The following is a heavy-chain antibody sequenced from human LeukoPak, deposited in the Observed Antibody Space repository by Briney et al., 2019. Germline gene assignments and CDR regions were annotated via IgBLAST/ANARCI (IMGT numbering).Heavy chain of an antibody. J-gene: IGHJ4*02. CDR1: GFTFSSYG. V-gene: IGHV3-33*01. D-gene: IGHD6-19*01. CDR3: ARDLKIAVAGTRAEY. CDR2: IWYDGSNK. Sequence: GGSLRLSCVASGFTFSSYGMHWVRQAPGKGLEWVAVIWYDGSNKYYADSVKGRFTISRDNSKNTLYLQVNSLRAEDTAVYYCARDLKIAVAGTRAEYWGQGTLVTVSS.